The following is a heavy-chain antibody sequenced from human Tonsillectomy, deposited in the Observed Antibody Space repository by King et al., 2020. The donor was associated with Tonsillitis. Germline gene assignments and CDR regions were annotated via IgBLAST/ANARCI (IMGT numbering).Heavy chain of an antibody. CDR3: ARCGVVARAFDY. CDR1: GFSLSTSGMC. Sequence: VTLKESGPALVKPTQTLTLTCTFSGFSLSTSGMCVSWIRQPPGKALEWLALIDWDDDKYYRTYLKTRLPISKDTSKNQVVLTMTNMDPVDTATYYCARCGVVARAFDYWGQGTLVTVSS. V-gene: IGHV2-70*01. D-gene: IGHD3-22*01. J-gene: IGHJ4*02. CDR2: IDWDDDK.